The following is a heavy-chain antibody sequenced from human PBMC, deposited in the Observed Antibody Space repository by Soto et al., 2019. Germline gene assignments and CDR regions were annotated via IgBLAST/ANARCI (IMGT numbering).Heavy chain of an antibody. CDR1: GFSLTTSGVS. CDR3: AHNAAVGGNYQTPFDP. J-gene: IGHJ5*02. V-gene: IGHV2-5*02. Sequence: QITLKESGPTLVKPTQTLTLTCTFSGFSLTTSGVSVGWIRQPPGEALEWLGHIYWDDDKRYRPSLKSRLTITKDTSKNQVVLIMTNMDPVDTPTYYCAHNAAVGGNYQTPFDPWGQGILVTVSS. CDR2: IYWDDDK. D-gene: IGHD1-26*01.